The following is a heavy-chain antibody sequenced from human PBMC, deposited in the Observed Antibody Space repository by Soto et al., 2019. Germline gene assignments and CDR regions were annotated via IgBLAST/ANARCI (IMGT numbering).Heavy chain of an antibody. J-gene: IGHJ5*02. V-gene: IGHV2-26*01. CDR2: IDSSGEK. D-gene: IGHD6-19*01. CDR1: GLSITDSEMG. Sequence: QVTLKESGPVLVKPTETLTLRCTVSGLSITDSEMGVSWIRQPPGPPLGWLAHIDSSGEKSYRTFLKSRLAISKDTSKSQIVLTMTNMDPADTATYYCARRHLAVAVSPWFDPWGQGIPVTVSS. CDR3: ARRHLAVAVSPWFDP.